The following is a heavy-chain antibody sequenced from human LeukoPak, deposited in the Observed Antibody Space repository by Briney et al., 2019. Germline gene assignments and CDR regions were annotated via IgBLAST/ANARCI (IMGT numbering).Heavy chain of an antibody. J-gene: IGHJ5*02. D-gene: IGHD3-22*01. CDR1: GYTFTSYG. CDR2: ISGYNGNT. Sequence: ASVKVSCTASGYTFTSYGMGWVRQAPGQGLEWMGGISGYNGNTNYAQNLQGRVTMTTDTSTSTAYMELRSLRSDDTAVYYWARESPTMTYYYDSSGYYYDNSFDPWGRGTLVTVSS. CDR3: ARESPTMTYYYDSSGYYYDNSFDP. V-gene: IGHV1-18*01.